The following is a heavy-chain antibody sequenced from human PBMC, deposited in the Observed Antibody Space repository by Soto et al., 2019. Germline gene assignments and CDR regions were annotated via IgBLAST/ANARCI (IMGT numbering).Heavy chain of an antibody. J-gene: IGHJ4*02. CDR1: GGSLSGYQ. CDR3: ASTYCSYGVCYGLDY. D-gene: IGHD2-8*01. Sequence: SETLSLTCAVYGGSLSGYQWSWIRQPPGKGLEWIGYIYYSGRTYYSPSLKSRVTISLDTSKNQFSLKLTSVTAADTAVYYCASTYCSYGVCYGLDYWGQGTLVTVSS. CDR2: IYYSGRT. V-gene: IGHV4-30-4*08.